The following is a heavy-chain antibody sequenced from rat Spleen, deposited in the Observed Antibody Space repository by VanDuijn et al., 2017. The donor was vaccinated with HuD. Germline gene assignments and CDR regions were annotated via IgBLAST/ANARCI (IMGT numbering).Heavy chain of an antibody. J-gene: IGHJ3*01. CDR3: ARGWERFAY. CDR1: GFSLTSYT. V-gene: IGHV2-6*01. CDR2: ISSGGNT. D-gene: IGHD5-1*01. Sequence: QVQLKESGPGLVQPSQTLSLTCTVSGFSLTSYTVSWVRQPPGKGLEWIAAISSGGNTYYNSALKSRLSIKRDISRSQVFLKMNSLQTEDTAMYFCARGWERFAYWGQGSLVTVSS.